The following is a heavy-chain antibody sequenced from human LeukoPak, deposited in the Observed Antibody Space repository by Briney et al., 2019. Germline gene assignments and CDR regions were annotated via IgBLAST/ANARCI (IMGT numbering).Heavy chain of an antibody. CDR1: GFTFDHYA. CDR3: ATNPPCIAVAGNGNFDN. J-gene: IGHJ4*02. Sequence: GRSLRLSCAASGFTFDHYAMHWVRQAPGKGLEWVSGITWNSDAIGYADSVKGRFTISRDNAKNSLYLQMQRLRPEDTAFYYCATNPPCIAVAGNGNFDNWGQGTLVTVSS. D-gene: IGHD6-19*01. CDR2: ITWNSDAI. V-gene: IGHV3-9*01.